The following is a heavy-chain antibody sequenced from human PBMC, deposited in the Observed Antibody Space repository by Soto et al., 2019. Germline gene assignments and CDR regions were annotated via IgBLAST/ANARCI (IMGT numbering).Heavy chain of an antibody. V-gene: IGHV1-69*06. J-gene: IGHJ4*02. CDR1: GGTFSSYA. Sequence: ASVKVSCKASGGTFSSYAISWVRQAPGQGLEWMGGIIPIFGTANYAQKFQGRVTITADKSTSTAYMELSSLRSEDTAVYYCARDLEWELGLYYFDYWGQGTLVTVSS. CDR3: ARDLEWELGLYYFDY. CDR2: IIPIFGTA. D-gene: IGHD1-26*01.